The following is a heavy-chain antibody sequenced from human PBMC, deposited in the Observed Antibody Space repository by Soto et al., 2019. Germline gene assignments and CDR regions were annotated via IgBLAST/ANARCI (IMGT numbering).Heavy chain of an antibody. CDR2: IYYSGST. Sequence: PSETLSLTCTVSGGSISSGGYYWSWIRQHPGKGLEWIGYIYYSGSTYYNPSLKSRVTISVDTSKNQFSLELSSVTAADTAVYYCAREGRLGDSSGYYLYFDYWGQGTLVTVSS. CDR1: GGSISSGGYY. CDR3: AREGRLGDSSGYYLYFDY. D-gene: IGHD3-22*01. J-gene: IGHJ4*02. V-gene: IGHV4-31*03.